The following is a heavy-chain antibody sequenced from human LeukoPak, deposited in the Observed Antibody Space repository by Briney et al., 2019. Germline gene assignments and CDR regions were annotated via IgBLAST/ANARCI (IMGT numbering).Heavy chain of an antibody. V-gene: IGHV3-48*03. CDR1: GFTFSSYE. J-gene: IGHJ6*04. Sequence: GGSLRLSCAASGFTFSSYEMNWVCQAPGKGLEWVSYISSSGSTIYYADSVRGRFTISRDNAKNSLYLQMNSLRAEATAVYYCAELGITMIGGVWGKGTTVTISS. D-gene: IGHD3-10*02. CDR3: AELGITMIGGV. CDR2: ISSSGSTI.